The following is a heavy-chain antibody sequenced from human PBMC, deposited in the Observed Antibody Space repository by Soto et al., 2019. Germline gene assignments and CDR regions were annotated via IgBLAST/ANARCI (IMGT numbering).Heavy chain of an antibody. CDR3: ARGSYYDISYYYYGMDV. CDR1: GGTFSSYA. CDR2: IIPIFGTA. J-gene: IGHJ6*02. V-gene: IGHV1-69*01. D-gene: IGHD3-9*01. Sequence: QVQLVQSGAEVKKPGSSVKVSCKASGGTFSSYAISWVRQAPGQGREWMGGIIPIFGTANYAQKFQGRVTITADESTSTAYMELSSLRSEETAVYYCARGSYYDISYYYYGMDVWGQGTTVTVSS.